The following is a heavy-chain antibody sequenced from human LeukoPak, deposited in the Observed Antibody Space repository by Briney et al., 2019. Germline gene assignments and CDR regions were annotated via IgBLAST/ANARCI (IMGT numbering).Heavy chain of an antibody. Sequence: PGGSLRLSCAASGFTFSNYWMHWVRQAPGNGLVWVSHIDSDESSANYGDSAKGRFTISRDNAKNTLYLQMSSLRAEDTAVYYCARGTATTAGIDYWGQGTLVAVSS. D-gene: IGHD6-13*01. J-gene: IGHJ4*02. V-gene: IGHV3-74*01. CDR3: ARGTATTAGIDY. CDR2: IDSDESSA. CDR1: GFTFSNYW.